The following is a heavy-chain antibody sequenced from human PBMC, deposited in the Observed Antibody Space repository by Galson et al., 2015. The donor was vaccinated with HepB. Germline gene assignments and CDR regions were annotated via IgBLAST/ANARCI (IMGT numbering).Heavy chain of an antibody. D-gene: IGHD4-11*01. J-gene: IGHJ5*02. CDR1: GASVSRYS. V-gene: IGHV4-59*08. Sequence: ETLSLTCSVSGASVSRYSWSWIRQSPEKGLEWIGYIFYSGTTSYNPSLGGRVTISVDTSNNQFSLQLSSVTAADTAVYYCARLFEREKDSWFHPWGQGTLVTVSS. CDR2: IFYSGTT. CDR3: ARLFEREKDSWFHP.